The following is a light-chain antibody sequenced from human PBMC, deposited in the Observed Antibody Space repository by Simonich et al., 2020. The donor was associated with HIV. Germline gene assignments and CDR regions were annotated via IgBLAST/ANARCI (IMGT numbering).Light chain of an antibody. J-gene: IGLJ2*01. V-gene: IGLV2-14*01. CDR1: SSDVGGYNY. CDR3: SSYTSSIDVV. Sequence: QSALTQPASVSGSPGQSITISCTGTSSDVGGYNYVSWYQQHPGKAPKLMIYDVRKRPSGVSNRFSGSKSGNTASLTISGLQAEDEADYYCSSYTSSIDVVFGGGTKLTVL. CDR2: DVR.